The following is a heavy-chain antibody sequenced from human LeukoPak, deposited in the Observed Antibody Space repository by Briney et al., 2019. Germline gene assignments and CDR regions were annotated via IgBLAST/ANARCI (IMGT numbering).Heavy chain of an antibody. CDR2: ISASSSDT. CDR1: GFTFSSYA. D-gene: IGHD1-14*01. J-gene: IGHJ5*02. Sequence: QPGGSLRLSCAASGFTFSSYAMSWFRQAPGKGLEWLSYISASSSDTSYADSVKGRFTISRDNARNSVYLQMNSLRAEDTAVYYCAFPTREPDSWGQGTLVTVS. V-gene: IGHV3-48*04. CDR3: AFPTREPDS.